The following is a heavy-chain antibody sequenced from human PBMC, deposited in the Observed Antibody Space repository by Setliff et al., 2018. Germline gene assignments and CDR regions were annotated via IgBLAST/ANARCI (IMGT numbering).Heavy chain of an antibody. V-gene: IGHV1-69*05. CDR2: NIPLFGTA. J-gene: IGHJ6*02. Sequence: ASVKVSCKASGGTFSSYTISWVRQAPGQGLEWMGGNIPLFGTANYTQKFQGRVTITTDELTTTAYMELSNLRFEDTAVYYCAVGFASYHYGVHVWGLGTTVTVSS. CDR3: AVGFASYHYGVHV. CDR1: GGTFSSYT.